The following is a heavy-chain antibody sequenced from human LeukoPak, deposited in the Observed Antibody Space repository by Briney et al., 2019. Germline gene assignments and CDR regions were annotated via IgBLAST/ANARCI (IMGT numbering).Heavy chain of an antibody. V-gene: IGHV1-8*01. J-gene: IGHJ4*02. Sequence: GASVKVSCKASGYTFTSYDINWVRQATGQGLEWMGWMNPNSGNTGYAQKFQGRVTMTRNTSISTAYMELSSLRSEDTAVYYCARVKSSSGYTPRYWGQGTLVTVSS. CDR1: GYTFTSYD. CDR3: ARVKSSSGYTPRY. D-gene: IGHD6-13*01. CDR2: MNPNSGNT.